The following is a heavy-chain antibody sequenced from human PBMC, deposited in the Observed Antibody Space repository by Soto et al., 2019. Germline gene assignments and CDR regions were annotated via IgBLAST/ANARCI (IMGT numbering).Heavy chain of an antibody. CDR1: GFIFTSSS. V-gene: IGHV1-58*01. D-gene: IGHD3-22*01. CDR3: AAGDSSGYYGG. Sequence: SVKVSCKASGFIFTSSSVKWVRQARGQRLEWIGWITVGTGNTNYAQKFQERVTITRDMSTSTAYMELSNLRSEDTAVYYCAAGDSSGYYGGWGQGTQVTVSS. J-gene: IGHJ4*02. CDR2: ITVGTGNT.